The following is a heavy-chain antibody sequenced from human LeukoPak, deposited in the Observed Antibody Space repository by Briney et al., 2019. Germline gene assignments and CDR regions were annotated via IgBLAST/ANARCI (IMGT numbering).Heavy chain of an antibody. CDR2: INPNSGGT. Sequence: ASVKVSCKASGYTFTGYYMHWVRQAPGQGLEWMGWINPNSGGTNYAQKFQGRVTMTRDTSISTAYMELSRLRSDDTAVYYCATDLYHGIAAAGFDYRGQGTLVTVSS. D-gene: IGHD6-13*01. CDR3: ATDLYHGIAAAGFDY. V-gene: IGHV1-2*02. CDR1: GYTFTGYY. J-gene: IGHJ4*02.